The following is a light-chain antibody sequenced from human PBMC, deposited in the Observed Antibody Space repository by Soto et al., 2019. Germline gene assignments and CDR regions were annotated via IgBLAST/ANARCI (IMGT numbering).Light chain of an antibody. CDR3: QQAATFPLI. V-gene: IGKV1-12*01. J-gene: IGKJ4*01. CDR2: AAS. CDR1: QGITSW. Sequence: DIQMTQSPSSVSAFVGDSVTITCRASQGITSWLAWYQQKPGKAPELLIYAASSLQSGVPSGFSGSGSGTDFTLTISILQPEDSATYYCQQAATFPLIFGGGTKVEIK.